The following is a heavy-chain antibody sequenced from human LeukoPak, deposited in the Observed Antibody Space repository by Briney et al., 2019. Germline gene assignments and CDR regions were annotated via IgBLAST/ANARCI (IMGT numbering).Heavy chain of an antibody. J-gene: IGHJ4*02. V-gene: IGHV4-34*01. Sequence: ETLSLTCAVSGGSFSGYYWSWIRQPPGKGLEWIGEINHSGSTNYNPSLKSRVTISVDTSKNQFSLKLSSVTAADTAVYYCARGRGVLLWGQGTLVTVSS. CDR1: GGSFSGYY. CDR2: INHSGST. D-gene: IGHD3-10*01. CDR3: ARGRGVLL.